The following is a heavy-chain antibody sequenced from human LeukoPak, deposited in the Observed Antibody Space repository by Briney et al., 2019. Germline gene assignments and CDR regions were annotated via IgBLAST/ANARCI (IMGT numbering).Heavy chain of an antibody. CDR2: IYYSGST. D-gene: IGHD3/OR15-3a*01. Sequence: GSLRLSCAASGFTFSSYSMNWVRQPPGKGLEWIGSIYYSGSTYYNPSLKSRVTISVDTSKNQFSLKLSSVTAADTAVYYCARLEAEGLVITHWGQGTLVTVSS. V-gene: IGHV4-39*01. J-gene: IGHJ4*02. CDR1: GFTFSSYSMN. CDR3: ARLEAEGLVITH.